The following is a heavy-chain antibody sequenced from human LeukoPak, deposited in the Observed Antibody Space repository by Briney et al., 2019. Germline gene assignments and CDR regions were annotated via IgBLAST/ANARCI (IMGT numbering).Heavy chain of an antibody. V-gene: IGHV3-23*01. J-gene: IGHJ4*02. CDR3: ANAGFCSSTTCYNPFDH. Sequence: GSLRLSCAASGFTVSSNYMSWVRQAPGKGLEWVSGITDSGFTTFYADSVKGRFTISRDNSKNTLYLQMNSLRAEDTAVYYCANAGFCSSTTCYNPFDHWGQGTLVNVSS. CDR1: GFTVSSNY. CDR2: ITDSGFTT. D-gene: IGHD2-2*02.